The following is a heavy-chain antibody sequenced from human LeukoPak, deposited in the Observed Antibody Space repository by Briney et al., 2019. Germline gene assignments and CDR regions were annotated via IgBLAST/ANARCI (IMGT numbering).Heavy chain of an antibody. CDR3: ARAGKWTSYYYYYGMDV. CDR2: ISYDGSNK. J-gene: IGHJ6*02. Sequence: PGGSLRLSCAASGFTFSSYAMHWVRQAPGKGLEWVAVISYDGSNKYYADSVKGRFTISRDNSKDTLYLQMNSLRAEDTAVYYCARAGKWTSYYYYYGMDVWGQGTTVTVSS. CDR1: GFTFSSYA. D-gene: IGHD1-26*01. V-gene: IGHV3-30*14.